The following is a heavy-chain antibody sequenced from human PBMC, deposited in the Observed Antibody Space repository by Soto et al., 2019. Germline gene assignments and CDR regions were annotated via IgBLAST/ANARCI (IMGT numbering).Heavy chain of an antibody. CDR3: ARHSNEYRKSLDY. Sequence: SETLSLTCTVSGGSVSGYYLSWIRPSPGKGLEWIAYIYYIGSSNSNPSLKSRVTISVDTSKNQFSLKLSSVTAADTAVYYCARHSNEYRKSLDYWGQGTLVTVSS. CDR2: IYYIGSS. D-gene: IGHD1-1*01. CDR1: GGSVSGYY. J-gene: IGHJ4*02. V-gene: IGHV4-59*08.